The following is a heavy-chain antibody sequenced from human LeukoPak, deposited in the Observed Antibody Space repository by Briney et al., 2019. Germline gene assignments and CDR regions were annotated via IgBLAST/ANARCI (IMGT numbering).Heavy chain of an antibody. Sequence: ASVKVSCKASGYTFTGYYMHWVRQAPGQGLEWMGWINPNSGGTNYAQKFQGRVTMTRDTPISTAYMELSRLRSDDTAVYYWARELDIAVAPTDYWGQGTLVTVSS. D-gene: IGHD2-2*01. J-gene: IGHJ4*02. CDR1: GYTFTGYY. CDR3: ARELDIAVAPTDY. CDR2: INPNSGGT. V-gene: IGHV1-2*02.